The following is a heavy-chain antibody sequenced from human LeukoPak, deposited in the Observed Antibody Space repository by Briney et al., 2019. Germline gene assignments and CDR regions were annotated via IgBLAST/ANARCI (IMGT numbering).Heavy chain of an antibody. J-gene: IGHJ3*02. Sequence: PGGAMILFCAAAGFTFSSYGLSWVIHHPGKELQECTAFSGSGGGTYYADSVKGRFTISRDNSKNTLYLQLNSLSAEDTAVYYCAKGYRSSTLQDAFDIWGQGTLVTVSS. CDR1: GFTFSSYG. D-gene: IGHD2-2*01. CDR2: FSGSGGGT. V-gene: IGHV3-23*01. CDR3: AKGYRSSTLQDAFDI.